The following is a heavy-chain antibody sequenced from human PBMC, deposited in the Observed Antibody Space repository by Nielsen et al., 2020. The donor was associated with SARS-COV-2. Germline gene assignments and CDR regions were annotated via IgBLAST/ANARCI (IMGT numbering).Heavy chain of an antibody. Sequence: GGSLRLSCAASGFTFSSYGMHWVRQAPGKGLEWVAVISYDGSNKYYADSVKGRFTISRDNSKNTLYLQMNSLRAEDTAVYYCAKFTRVSSNWSNFHYWGQGTLVTVSS. V-gene: IGHV3-30*18. CDR2: ISYDGSNK. D-gene: IGHD6-13*01. J-gene: IGHJ4*02. CDR3: AKFTRVSSNWSNFHY. CDR1: GFTFSSYG.